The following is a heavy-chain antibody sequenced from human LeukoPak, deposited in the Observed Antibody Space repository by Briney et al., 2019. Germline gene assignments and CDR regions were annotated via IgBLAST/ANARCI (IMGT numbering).Heavy chain of an antibody. CDR2: ISGSGGST. D-gene: IGHD6-13*01. Sequence: QAGGSLRLSCAASGFTFSSYAMSWVRQAPGKGLEWVSAISGSGGSTYYSDSVKGRFTISRDNSKNTLYLQMNSLRAEDTAVYYCAKALHDSSSWYFGTPDAFDIWGQGTMVTVSS. CDR3: AKALHDSSSWYFGTPDAFDI. J-gene: IGHJ3*02. V-gene: IGHV3-23*01. CDR1: GFTFSSYA.